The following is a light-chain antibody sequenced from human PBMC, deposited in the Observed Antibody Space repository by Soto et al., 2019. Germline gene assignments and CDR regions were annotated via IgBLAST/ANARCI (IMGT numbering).Light chain of an antibody. CDR1: SSNIGSNT. CDR3: AAWDDSLNVV. V-gene: IGLV1-44*01. J-gene: IGLJ7*01. CDR2: SNN. Sequence: QPVLTQPPSASGTPGQRVTISCSGSSSNIGSNTVNWYQQLPGTAPKLLIYSNNQRPSGVPDRFSGSKSGTSASLAISGLQSEDEADYYCAAWDDSLNVVFGGGTQLTVL.